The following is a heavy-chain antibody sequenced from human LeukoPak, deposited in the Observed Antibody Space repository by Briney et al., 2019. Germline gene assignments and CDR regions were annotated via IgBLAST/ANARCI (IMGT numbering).Heavy chain of an antibody. Sequence: ASVKVSCKASGYTFTGYFVHWVRQAPGQGLQWMGWINPNTGGTNYAQKFQGRVTMTEDTSTDTAYMELSSLRSEDTAVYYCATVNDYGDYEQFDYWGQGTLVTVSS. V-gene: IGHV1-2*02. CDR1: GYTFTGYF. J-gene: IGHJ4*02. D-gene: IGHD4-17*01. CDR2: INPNTGGT. CDR3: ATVNDYGDYEQFDY.